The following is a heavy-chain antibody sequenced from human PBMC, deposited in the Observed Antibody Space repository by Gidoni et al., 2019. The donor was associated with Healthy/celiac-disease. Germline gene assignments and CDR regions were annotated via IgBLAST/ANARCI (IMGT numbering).Heavy chain of an antibody. V-gene: IGHV3-23*01. D-gene: IGHD1-26*01. J-gene: IGHJ6*02. CDR3: AKDLVVGARRYGMDV. CDR1: GFTFSSYA. Sequence: EVQLLESGGGLVQPGGSLRISWAASGFTFSSYAMSWVRQAPGKGLEWVSAISGSGGSTYYADSVKGRFTISRDNSKNTLYLQMNSLRAEDTAVYYCAKDLVVGARRYGMDVWGQGTTVTVSS. CDR2: ISGSGGST.